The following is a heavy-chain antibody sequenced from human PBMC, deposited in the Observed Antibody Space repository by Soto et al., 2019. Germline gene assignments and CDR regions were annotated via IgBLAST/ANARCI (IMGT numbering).Heavy chain of an antibody. CDR1: GGSINTFY. J-gene: IGHJ4*02. D-gene: IGHD5-12*01. CDR2: IFSSGST. V-gene: IGHV4-4*07. CDR3: AREGSYSAYNFAHGIQLWSFDF. Sequence: SETLFLTCTVSGGSINTFYWSWVRQPAGKGLEWIGRIFSSGSTSFNPSLESRVAMSVDTSKNHFSLNLSSVTAADMAVYYCAREGSYSAYNFAHGIQLWSFDFWGQGALVTVSS.